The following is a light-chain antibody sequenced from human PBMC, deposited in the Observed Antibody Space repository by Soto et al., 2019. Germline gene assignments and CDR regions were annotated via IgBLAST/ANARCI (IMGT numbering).Light chain of an antibody. Sequence: DIPMTQSPSSLSASVGDRVTITCRASQGIRNDLAWYQQKPGKAPERLIYGASSLQSGVPSRFSGSGSGTEFTLTISSLQPEDFATYYCLQHNNYPPITLGQGTRLEIK. J-gene: IGKJ5*01. V-gene: IGKV1-17*01. CDR3: LQHNNYPPIT. CDR1: QGIRND. CDR2: GAS.